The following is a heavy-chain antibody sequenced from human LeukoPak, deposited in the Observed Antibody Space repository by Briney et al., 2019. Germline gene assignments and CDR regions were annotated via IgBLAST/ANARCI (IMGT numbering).Heavy chain of an antibody. V-gene: IGHV3-74*01. D-gene: IGHD3-3*01. CDR1: GFTFSTYW. CDR2: INTDGSNT. J-gene: IGHJ3*02. CDR3: ARPDDFWSGYYSAFDI. Sequence: PGGSLRLPCAASGFTFSTYWMHWVRQAPGKGLVWVSRINTDGSNTNYADSVKGRFTISRDNAKNSLYLQMNSLRAEDTAVYYCARPDDFWSGYYSAFDIWGQGTMVTVSS.